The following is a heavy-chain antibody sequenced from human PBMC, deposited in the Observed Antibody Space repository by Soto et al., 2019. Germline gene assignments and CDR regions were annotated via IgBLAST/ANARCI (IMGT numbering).Heavy chain of an antibody. J-gene: IGHJ4*02. CDR3: ARAREAAAGYFDY. Sequence: QVQLQQWGAGLLKPSETLSLTCAVYGGSFSAYYWSWIRQPPGKGLEWIGEINHSGSTNYNPSLKSRVTISVDTSKNQFSLKLSSVTAADTAVYYCARAREAAAGYFDYWGQGTLVTVSS. CDR1: GGSFSAYY. CDR2: INHSGST. D-gene: IGHD6-13*01. V-gene: IGHV4-34*01.